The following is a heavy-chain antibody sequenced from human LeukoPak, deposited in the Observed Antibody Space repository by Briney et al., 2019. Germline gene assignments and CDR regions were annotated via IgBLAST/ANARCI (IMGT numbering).Heavy chain of an antibody. CDR3: ARDSRQDYYDSSGYLWFAFDI. V-gene: IGHV3-53*01. CDR2: IYSGGST. CDR1: GFTFSNYA. D-gene: IGHD3-22*01. Sequence: LAGGSLRLSCAASGFTFSNYAMSWVRQAPGKGLEWVSVIYSGGSTYYADSVKGRFTISRDNSKNTLYLQMNSLRAEDTAVYYCARDSRQDYYDSSGYLWFAFDIWGQGTMVTVSS. J-gene: IGHJ3*02.